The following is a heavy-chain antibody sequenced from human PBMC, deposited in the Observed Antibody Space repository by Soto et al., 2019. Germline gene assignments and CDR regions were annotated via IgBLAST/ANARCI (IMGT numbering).Heavy chain of an antibody. CDR3: ARGRYGDY. V-gene: IGHV1-18*01. CDR1: GYAFTTYG. J-gene: IGHJ4*02. Sequence: QVHLVQSGAEVKKPGASVKVSCKGSGYAFTTYGITWVRQAPGQGLEWMGWISAHNGNTNYAQKLQGRGTVTRDTSTSTACMELRSLRSDDTGVYYCARGRYGDYWGQGALVTVSS. D-gene: IGHD1-1*01. CDR2: ISAHNGNT.